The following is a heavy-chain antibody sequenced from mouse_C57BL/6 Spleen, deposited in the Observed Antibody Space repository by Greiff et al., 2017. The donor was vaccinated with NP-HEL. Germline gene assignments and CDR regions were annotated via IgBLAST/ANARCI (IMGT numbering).Heavy chain of an antibody. V-gene: IGHV1-64*01. CDR2: IHPNSGST. D-gene: IGHD1-1*01. CDR3: AGYYGSSYYAMDY. Sequence: QVQLQQPGAELVKPGASVKLSCKASGYTFTSYWMHWVKQRPGQGLEWIGMIHPNSGSTNYNEKFKSKATLTVDKSSSTAYMQLSSLTSEDSAVYYCAGYYGSSYYAMDYWGQGTSVTVSS. CDR1: GYTFTSYW. J-gene: IGHJ4*01.